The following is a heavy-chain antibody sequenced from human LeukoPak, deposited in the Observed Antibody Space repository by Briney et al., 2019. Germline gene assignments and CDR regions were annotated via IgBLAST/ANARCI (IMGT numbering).Heavy chain of an antibody. CDR1: SGSINSYY. CDR3: ARQGYTASHYFLDY. J-gene: IGHJ4*02. V-gene: IGHV4-4*07. CDR2: IYTTGIA. D-gene: IGHD3-16*02. Sequence: SETLSLTCTVSSGSINSYYWGWVRQPAGRGLEWIGRIYTTGIANYNPSLQSRLTMSVDTSTRQFSLNLRSVTAADTAIYYCARQGYTASHYFLDYWSQGTLVTVSS.